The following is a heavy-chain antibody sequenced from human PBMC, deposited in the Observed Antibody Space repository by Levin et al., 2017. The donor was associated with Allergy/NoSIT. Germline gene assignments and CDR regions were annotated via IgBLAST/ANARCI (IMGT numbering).Heavy chain of an antibody. J-gene: IGHJ4*02. Sequence: PGGSLRLSCAASGFTFSSYSMNWVRQAPGKGLEWVSSISSSSSYIYYADSVKGRFTISRDNAKNSLYLQMNSLRAEDTAVYYCARDAGRIVVVVAAPDYWGQGTLVTVSS. D-gene: IGHD2-15*01. V-gene: IGHV3-21*01. CDR3: ARDAGRIVVVVAAPDY. CDR1: GFTFSSYS. CDR2: ISSSSSYI.